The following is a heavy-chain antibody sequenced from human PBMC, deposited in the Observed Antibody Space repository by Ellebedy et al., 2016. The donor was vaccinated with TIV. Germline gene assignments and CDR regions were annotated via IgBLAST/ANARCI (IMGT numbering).Heavy chain of an antibody. CDR1: GGTFSSYA. D-gene: IGHD3-22*01. V-gene: IGHV1-69*04. CDR2: IIPILGIA. J-gene: IGHJ2*01. Sequence: AASVKVSCKASGGTFSSYAISWVRQAPGQGLEWMGRIIPILGIANYAQKFQGRVTITADKSTSTAYMELSSLRSEDTAVYYCAGELEENDSSGYYSPFYWYFDLWGRGTLVTVSS. CDR3: AGELEENDSSGYYSPFYWYFDL.